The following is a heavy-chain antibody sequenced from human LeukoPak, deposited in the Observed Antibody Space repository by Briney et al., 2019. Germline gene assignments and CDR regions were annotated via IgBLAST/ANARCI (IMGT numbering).Heavy chain of an antibody. D-gene: IGHD6-19*01. V-gene: IGHV5-51*01. CDR2: IYPGDSDT. Sequence: GESLQISCQGSGYSFTNYWIGWVRQMPGKGLEWMGIIYPGDSDTRYSPSFQGQVTISADKPINTAYLQWSSLKASDTAMYYCARRIVVAGSDAFDIWGQGTMVTVSS. CDR1: GYSFTNYW. J-gene: IGHJ3*02. CDR3: ARRIVVAGSDAFDI.